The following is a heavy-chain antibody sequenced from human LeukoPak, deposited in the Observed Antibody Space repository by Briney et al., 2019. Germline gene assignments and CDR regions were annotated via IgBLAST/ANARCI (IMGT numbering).Heavy chain of an antibody. CDR2: ISAYNGNT. D-gene: IGHD5-18*01. Sequence: ASVKVSCKASGYTLTSYGISWVRQAPGQGLEWMGWISAYNGNTNYAQKLQGGVTMTTDTSTSTAYMELRSLRSDDTAVYYCARMPGYSYGYEGFGYYYYYYMDVWGKGTTVTVSS. J-gene: IGHJ6*03. CDR1: GYTLTSYG. V-gene: IGHV1-18*01. CDR3: ARMPGYSYGYEGFGYYYYYYMDV.